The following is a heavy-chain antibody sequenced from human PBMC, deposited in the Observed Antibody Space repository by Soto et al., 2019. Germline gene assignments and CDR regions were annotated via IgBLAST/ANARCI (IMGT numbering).Heavy chain of an antibody. J-gene: IGHJ3*02. V-gene: IGHV4-34*01. D-gene: IGHD1-1*01. CDR1: GGFVSSGSYY. CDR3: ARVDRGTATTVVDAFDI. Sequence: QVRLQQWGAGLLKPAETLSLTCAVYGGFVSSGSYYWSWIRQPPGKGLEWTGEMSHSGGTHFNPSLKSRVTISVDTSKNQFSLMMSSVTAADSALYYCARVDRGTATTVVDAFDIWGPGTMVTVSS. CDR2: MSHSGGT.